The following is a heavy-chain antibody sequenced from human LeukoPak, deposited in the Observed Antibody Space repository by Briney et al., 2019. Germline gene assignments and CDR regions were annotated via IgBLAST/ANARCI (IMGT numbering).Heavy chain of an antibody. V-gene: IGHV4-59*01. CDR2: IYYSGST. J-gene: IGHJ1*01. D-gene: IGHD5-12*01. CDR3: ARGRVATVFQH. Sequence: PSETLSLTCTVSGGSISSYYRSWIRQPPGKGLEWIGYIYYSGSTNYNPSLKSRVTISVDTSKNQFSLKLSSVTAADTAVYYCARGRVATVFQHWGQGTLVTVSS. CDR1: GGSISSYY.